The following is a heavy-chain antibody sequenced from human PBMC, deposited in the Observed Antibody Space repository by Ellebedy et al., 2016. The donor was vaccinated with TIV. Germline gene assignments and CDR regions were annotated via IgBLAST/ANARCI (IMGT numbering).Heavy chain of an antibody. J-gene: IGHJ6*03. V-gene: IGHV1-8*01. CDR1: GYTFTSYD. D-gene: IGHD3-3*01. CDR3: ARVTAHYDFWSGYYYYMDV. Sequence: ASVKVSXXASGYTFTSYDINWVRQATGQGLEWMGWMNPNSGHTGYAQKFQGRVTMTRNTSISTAYMELSSLRSEDTAVYYCARVTAHYDFWSGYYYYMDVWGKGTTVTVSS. CDR2: MNPNSGHT.